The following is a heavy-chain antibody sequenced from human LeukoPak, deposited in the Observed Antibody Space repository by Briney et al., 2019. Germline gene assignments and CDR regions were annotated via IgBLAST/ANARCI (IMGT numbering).Heavy chain of an antibody. CDR1: GFTFSNYG. D-gene: IGHD5-12*01. CDR2: IWDDGSNK. CDR3: ARDRTYSGYDLDY. J-gene: IGHJ4*02. Sequence: GGSLRLSCAASGFTFSNYGMHWVRQAPGKGLEWVAVIWDDGSNKYNADSVKGRFTISRDNSKNTLYLQVNSLRAEDTAVYYCARDRTYSGYDLDYWGQGILVTVSS. V-gene: IGHV3-33*01.